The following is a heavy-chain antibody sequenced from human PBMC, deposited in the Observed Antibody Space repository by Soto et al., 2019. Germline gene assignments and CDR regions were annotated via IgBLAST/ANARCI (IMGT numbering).Heavy chain of an antibody. CDR3: ARVCPGNHRDY. CDR2: ISGGGSEK. Sequence: PGGSLRLSCAASGFTFSSYAMSWVRQAPGKGLEWVAAISGGGSEKYYADSVKGRFIISRDNARNSVYLQMNSLRAEDTAVYYCARVCPGNHRDYWGQGTLVTVSS. J-gene: IGHJ4*02. CDR1: GFTFSSYA. D-gene: IGHD2-2*01. V-gene: IGHV3-7*03.